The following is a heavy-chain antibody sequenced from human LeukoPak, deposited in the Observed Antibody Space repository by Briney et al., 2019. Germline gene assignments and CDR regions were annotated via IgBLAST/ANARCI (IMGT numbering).Heavy chain of an antibody. V-gene: IGHV2-5*02. CDR2: IYWDDDK. CDR1: GFSLSTSGVG. J-gene: IGHJ5*02. D-gene: IGHD6-19*01. Sequence: SGPTLVKPTQTLTLTCTFSGFSLSTSGVGVGWIRQPPGKALEWLALIYWDDDKRYSPSLKSRLTITKDTSKNQVVLTMTNMDPVDTATYYCAHKSSGWFGTWFDPWGQGTLVTVSS. CDR3: AHKSSGWFGTWFDP.